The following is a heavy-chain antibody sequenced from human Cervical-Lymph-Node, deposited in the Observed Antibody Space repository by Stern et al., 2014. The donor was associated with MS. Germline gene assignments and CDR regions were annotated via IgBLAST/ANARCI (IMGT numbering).Heavy chain of an antibody. V-gene: IGHV1-69*09. J-gene: IGHJ6*02. CDR1: GGTFSSYT. CDR2: IIPIIGIT. Sequence: VQLVESGAEVKKPGSSIKVSCKASGGTFSSYTISWVRQAPGPGLEWMGRIIPIIGITNYAPKVQGRFTISPDKSNHTPYLEVGGLRSEDTAMYYCTTSPYGADVWGQGTTVTVTS. CDR3: TTSPYGADV. D-gene: IGHD1-1*01.